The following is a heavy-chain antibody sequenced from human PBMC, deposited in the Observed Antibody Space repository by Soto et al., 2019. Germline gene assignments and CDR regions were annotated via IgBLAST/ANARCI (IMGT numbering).Heavy chain of an antibody. CDR3: ARDRPDISNPTDHPMFDY. Sequence: EVQLEESGGGLVQPGGSLRLSCEASGFIFSSHWMHWVRQSAEKGLVWVSRINSNGSSTAYADSVKGRFTISRDNAKNTLYLQMTRMRVEDTDVYYCARDRPDISNPTDHPMFDYWGQGTHVTVTS. D-gene: IGHD6-6*01. CDR2: INSNGSST. J-gene: IGHJ4*02. CDR1: GFIFSSHW. V-gene: IGHV3-74*01.